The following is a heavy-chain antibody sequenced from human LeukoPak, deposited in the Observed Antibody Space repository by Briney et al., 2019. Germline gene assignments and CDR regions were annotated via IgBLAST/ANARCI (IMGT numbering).Heavy chain of an antibody. J-gene: IGHJ4*02. CDR3: ARGTITTVTDS. V-gene: IGHV4-4*02. Sequence: SETLSLACTVSGGSISSSNWWTWVRQPPGKGLEWVGEIYLRGNTNYNPSLESRVSISVDESKTQLSLRLESVTAADTAVYYCARGTITTVTDSWGPGTLVTVSS. CDR2: IYLRGNT. D-gene: IGHD4-17*01. CDR1: GGSISSSNW.